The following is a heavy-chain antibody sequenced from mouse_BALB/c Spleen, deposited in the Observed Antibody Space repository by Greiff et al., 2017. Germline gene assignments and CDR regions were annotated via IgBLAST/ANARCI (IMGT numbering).Heavy chain of an antibody. CDR1: GYTFTSYY. CDR3: SRGSYYDYDGFAY. Sequence: QVQLQQSGPELVKPGASVKMSCKASGYTFTSYYIHWVKQRPGQGLEWIGWIYPGDGSTKYNEKFKGKTTLTADKSSSTAYMLLSSLTSEDSAIYFCSRGSYYDYDGFAYWGQGTLVTVSA. V-gene: IGHV1S56*01. J-gene: IGHJ3*01. CDR2: IYPGDGST. D-gene: IGHD2-4*01.